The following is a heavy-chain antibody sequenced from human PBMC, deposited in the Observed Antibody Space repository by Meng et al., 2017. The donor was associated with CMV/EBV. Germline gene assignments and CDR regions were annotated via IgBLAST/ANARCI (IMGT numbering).Heavy chain of an antibody. D-gene: IGHD6-19*01. CDR2: IYYSGST. CDR1: GGSISSYY. J-gene: IGHJ6*02. CDR3: ARGSSETPYSSGGYYYYYGMDV. V-gene: IGHV4-59*01. Sequence: SETLSLTCTVSGGSISSYYWSWIRQPPGKGLEWIGYIYYSGSTNYNPSLKSRVTISVDTSKNQFSLKLSSVTAADTAVYYCARGSSETPYSSGGYYYYYGMDVWGQGTTVTVSS.